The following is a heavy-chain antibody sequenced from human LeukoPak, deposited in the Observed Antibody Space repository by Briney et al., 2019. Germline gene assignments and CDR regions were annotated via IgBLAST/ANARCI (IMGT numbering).Heavy chain of an antibody. J-gene: IGHJ4*02. D-gene: IGHD2-15*01. Sequence: SETLSLTCAVYGGSFSGYYWSWIRQPPGKGLEWIGEINHSGSTNYNPSLKSRVTISVDTSKNQFSLKLSSVTAADTAVYYCARARRYCSGGSCPWLDYWGQGTLVTVSS. V-gene: IGHV4-34*01. CDR2: INHSGST. CDR1: GGSFSGYY. CDR3: ARARRYCSGGSCPWLDY.